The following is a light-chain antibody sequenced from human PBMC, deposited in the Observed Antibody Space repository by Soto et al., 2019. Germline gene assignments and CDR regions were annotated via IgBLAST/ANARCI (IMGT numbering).Light chain of an antibody. CDR2: KAS. CDR3: QHYNSYSEA. V-gene: IGKV1-5*03. J-gene: IGKJ1*01. CDR1: QTISSW. Sequence: SHMTQPPSTRSGAVEDRATVTCVASQTISSWLAWYQQKPGKAPKLLIYKASTLKSGVPSRFSGSGSGTEFTLTIGSLQPDDFATYYCQHYNSYSEAFGQGTKVDIK.